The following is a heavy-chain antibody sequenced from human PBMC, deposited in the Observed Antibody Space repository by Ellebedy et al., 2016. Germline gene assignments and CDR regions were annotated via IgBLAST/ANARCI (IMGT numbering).Heavy chain of an antibody. V-gene: IGHV1-2*02. CDR1: GYTFTAYY. Sequence: ASVKVSXXASGYTFTAYYMHWVRHAPGQGLEWMGWINPYSGGTNYAQKFQGRVTMTRDTSISTAYMELSSLRSDDTAVYYCARDGWYCTSTSCSTTGWFDPWGQGTLVTVSS. D-gene: IGHD2-2*02. J-gene: IGHJ5*02. CDR2: INPYSGGT. CDR3: ARDGWYCTSTSCSTTGWFDP.